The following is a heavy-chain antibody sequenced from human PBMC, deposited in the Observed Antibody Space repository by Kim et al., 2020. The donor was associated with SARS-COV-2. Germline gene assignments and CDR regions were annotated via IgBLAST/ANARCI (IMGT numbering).Heavy chain of an antibody. CDR3: TTSHFDY. Sequence: DGGTTDYAAPVKGRFTISRDDSKNTLYLQMNSLKTEDTAVYYCTTSHFDYWGQGTLVTVSS. J-gene: IGHJ4*02. V-gene: IGHV3-15*01. CDR2: DGGTT.